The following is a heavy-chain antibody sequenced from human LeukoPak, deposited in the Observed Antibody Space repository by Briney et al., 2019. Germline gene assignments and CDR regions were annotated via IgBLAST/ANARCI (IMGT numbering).Heavy chain of an antibody. D-gene: IGHD6-19*01. CDR2: ISSSSSYI. V-gene: IGHV3-21*01. CDR1: GFTFSGYS. Sequence: GGSLRLSCAASGFTFSGYSINWVRQAPGKGLEWVSSISSSSSYIYYADSVKGRFTISRDNAKNSLYLQMNSLRAEDTAVYYCARESSGWDEFDYWGQGTLVTVSS. J-gene: IGHJ4*02. CDR3: ARESSGWDEFDY.